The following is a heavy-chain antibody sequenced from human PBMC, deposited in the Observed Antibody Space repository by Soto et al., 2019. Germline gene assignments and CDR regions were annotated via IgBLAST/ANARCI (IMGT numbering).Heavy chain of an antibody. V-gene: IGHV3-11*01. CDR3: SRDATTGYSAAGDY. D-gene: IGHD1-26*01. CDR2: ISSSGASI. CDR1: GFTFSDYY. Sequence: VGSLRLSCAASGFTFSDYYMSWIRQAPGKGLEWVSYISSSGASIYYADSVKGRFTISRDNAENSLSLQMNSLRAEDTAVYYCSRDATTGYSAAGDYWGQGTLVTVSS. J-gene: IGHJ4*02.